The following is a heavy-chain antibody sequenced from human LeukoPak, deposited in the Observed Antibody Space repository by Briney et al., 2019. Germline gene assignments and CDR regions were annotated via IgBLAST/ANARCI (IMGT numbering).Heavy chain of an antibody. Sequence: ASVNVSCKGSGYIFPDYYIYWVRQAPGQGLEWMGRINPNSGGTNYAQKFQGRVTMTRDTSISTVYMELSRLRSDDTAVYYCARDGGYCSSGTICYSRAEYYYYGMDVWGQGTTVTVSS. D-gene: IGHD2-2*01. CDR3: ARDGGYCSSGTICYSRAEYYYYGMDV. V-gene: IGHV1-2*06. J-gene: IGHJ6*02. CDR1: GYIFPDYY. CDR2: INPNSGGT.